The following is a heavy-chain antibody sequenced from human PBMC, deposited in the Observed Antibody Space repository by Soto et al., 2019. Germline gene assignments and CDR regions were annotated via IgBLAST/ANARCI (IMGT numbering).Heavy chain of an antibody. CDR2: ISYDGSNK. J-gene: IGHJ4*02. CDR3: ATDPPRYYFDY. V-gene: IGHV3-30*03. Sequence: GGSLRLSCAASGFTFSSYGMHWVRQAPGKGLEWVAVISYDGSNKYYADSVKGRFTISRDNSKNTLYLQMNSLRAEDTAVYYCATDPPRYYFDYWGQGTLVTVSS. CDR1: GFTFSSYG.